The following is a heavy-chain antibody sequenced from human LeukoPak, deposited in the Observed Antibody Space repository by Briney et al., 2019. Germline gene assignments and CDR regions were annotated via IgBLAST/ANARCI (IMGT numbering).Heavy chain of an antibody. CDR3: ARVVVVPAATDFYYYYYMDV. Sequence: ASVTVSYKAAAYAFTNYDISWVRQAPGQGLEWMGWMNHNSGNTDYAQKFQGRVTITRNTSISTDYMELSSVRSADTAVYYCARVVVVPAATDFYYYYYMDVWGKGTTVTISS. CDR1: AYAFTNYD. V-gene: IGHV1-8*01. J-gene: IGHJ6*03. D-gene: IGHD2-2*01. CDR2: MNHNSGNT.